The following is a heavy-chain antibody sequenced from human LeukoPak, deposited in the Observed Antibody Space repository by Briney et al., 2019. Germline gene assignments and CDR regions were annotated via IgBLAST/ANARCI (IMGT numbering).Heavy chain of an antibody. CDR1: GGSISSYY. Sequence: PSETLSLTCTVSGGSISSYYWSWIRQPPGKGLEWIGYIYYSGSTNYNPSLKSRVTISVDTSKNQFSLKLSSVTAADTAVYYCALGQYQLLSDFAFDIWGQGTMVTVSS. J-gene: IGHJ3*02. V-gene: IGHV4-59*01. CDR2: IYYSGST. CDR3: ALGQYQLLSDFAFDI. D-gene: IGHD2-2*01.